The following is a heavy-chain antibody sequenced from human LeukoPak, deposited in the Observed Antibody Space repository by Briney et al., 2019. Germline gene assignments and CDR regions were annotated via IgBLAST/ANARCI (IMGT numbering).Heavy chain of an antibody. CDR2: IYTSGST. J-gene: IGHJ4*02. Sequence: SETLSLTCTVSSGSINSATYYWTWIRQPAGKGLEWIGRIYTSGSTNYNPSLKSRVTISVDTSKNQFSLKLSSVTAADTAVYYCARDLFLGGYSYGPFDYWGQGTLVTVSS. D-gene: IGHD5-18*01. CDR1: SGSINSATYY. CDR3: ARDLFLGGYSYGPFDY. V-gene: IGHV4-61*02.